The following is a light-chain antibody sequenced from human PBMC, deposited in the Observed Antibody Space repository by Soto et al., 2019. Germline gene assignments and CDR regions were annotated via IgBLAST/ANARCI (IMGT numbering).Light chain of an antibody. CDR2: GAS. V-gene: IGKV3-15*01. CDR3: QQYNNWPPWT. J-gene: IGKJ1*01. CDR1: QSIGNS. Sequence: EIVMTQSPATLSVSPGERATLSCRASQSIGNSLPWYQQKPGQAPRLLIYGASTRATGIPARFSGSWSGTEFTLTISSLQSEDFADYYCQQYNNWPPWTFGQGTKVEVK.